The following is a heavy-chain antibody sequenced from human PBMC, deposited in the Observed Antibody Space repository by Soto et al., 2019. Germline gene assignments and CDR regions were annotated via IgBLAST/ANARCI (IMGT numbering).Heavy chain of an antibody. D-gene: IGHD2-2*01. J-gene: IGHJ4*02. CDR2: IYPGDSDT. V-gene: IGHV5-51*01. CDR3: ARVYYCSSSSCSKGNYLDS. CDR1: GYSFTSHW. Sequence: GESLKISCKGSGYSFTSHWIGWVRQMPGKGLEWMWIIYPGDSDTRYRPSFQGQVTISGDKSIRTAYLQWSSLKASDTAMYYCARVYYCSSSSCSKGNYLDSWGQGTLVTVSS.